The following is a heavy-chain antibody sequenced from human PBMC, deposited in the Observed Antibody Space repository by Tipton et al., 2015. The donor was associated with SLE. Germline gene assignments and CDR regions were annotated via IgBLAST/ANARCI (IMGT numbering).Heavy chain of an antibody. V-gene: IGHV4-59*08. CDR2: IYYSGST. J-gene: IGHJ3*02. D-gene: IGHD3-10*01. CDR3: ARGERFGELNHDAFDI. Sequence: TLSLTCTVSGGSISSYYWSWIRQPPGKGLEWIGYIYYSGSTNYNPSLKSRVTISVDRSKNQFSLKLGSVTAADTAVYYCARGERFGELNHDAFDIWDQGTMVTVSS. CDR1: GGSISSYY.